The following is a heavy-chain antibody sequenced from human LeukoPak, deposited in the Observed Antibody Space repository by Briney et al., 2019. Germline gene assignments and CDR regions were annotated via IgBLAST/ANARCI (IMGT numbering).Heavy chain of an antibody. CDR2: ISSSSSYI. Sequence: GSLRLSCAASGVTFSSYSMNWVGQAPGKGREWVSSISSSSSYISYADSATRRFTTSRDNAKNFLCLPMNGLRTEDTALYHCAASGTRVIAAVGTFPNAFDIWGQGTMVTVSS. J-gene: IGHJ3*02. D-gene: IGHD6-13*01. CDR3: AASGTRVIAAVGTFPNAFDI. CDR1: GVTFSSYS. V-gene: IGHV3-21*04.